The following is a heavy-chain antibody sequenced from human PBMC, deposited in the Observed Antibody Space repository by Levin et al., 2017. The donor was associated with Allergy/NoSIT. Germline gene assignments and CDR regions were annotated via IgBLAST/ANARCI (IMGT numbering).Heavy chain of an antibody. J-gene: IGHJ6*02. V-gene: IGHV3-33*01. D-gene: IGHD5-12*01. Sequence: GGSLRLSCAASGFTFSSDGMHWVRQAPGKGLEWVAVIWYDGSNKYYADSVKGRFTISRDNSKNTLYLQMNSLRAEDTAVYYCASSPQNKYSGRQIYGMDVWGQGTTVTVSS. CDR3: ASSPQNKYSGRQIYGMDV. CDR2: IWYDGSNK. CDR1: GFTFSSDG.